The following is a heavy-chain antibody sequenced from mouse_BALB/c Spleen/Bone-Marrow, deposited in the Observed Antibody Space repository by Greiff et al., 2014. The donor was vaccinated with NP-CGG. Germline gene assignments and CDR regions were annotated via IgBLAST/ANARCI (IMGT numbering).Heavy chain of an antibody. D-gene: IGHD3-2*01. Sequence: VQLQQSGAELVRPGVSVKISCKGSGYTFTDYAMHWVKQSHAKSLEWIGVISTYYGDASYNQKFKGEATMTVDKSSSTAYMELARLTSEDSAIYYCARRADSSGYVDAMDYWGQGTSVTVSS. CDR2: ISTYYGDA. V-gene: IGHV1S137*01. J-gene: IGHJ4*01. CDR1: GYTFTDYA. CDR3: ARRADSSGYVDAMDY.